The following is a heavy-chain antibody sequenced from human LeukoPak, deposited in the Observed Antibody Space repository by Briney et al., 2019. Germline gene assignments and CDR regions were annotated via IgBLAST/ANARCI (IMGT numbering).Heavy chain of an antibody. CDR1: GGSISSGGYY. D-gene: IGHD3-22*01. J-gene: IGHJ3*02. CDR3: ARPLSISGYYYDAFDI. Sequence: SETLSLTCTVSGGSISSGGYYWSWIRQPPGKGLEWIGYIYHSGSTYYNPSLKSRVTIPVDRSKNQFSLKLSSVTAADTAVYYCARPLSISGYYYDAFDIWGQGTMVTVSS. CDR2: IYHSGST. V-gene: IGHV4-30-2*01.